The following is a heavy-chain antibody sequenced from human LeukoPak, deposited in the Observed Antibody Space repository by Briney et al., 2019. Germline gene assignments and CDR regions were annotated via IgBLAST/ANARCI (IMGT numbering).Heavy chain of an antibody. CDR1: GYTFTSYD. J-gene: IGHJ6*03. D-gene: IGHD6-13*01. CDR2: MNPNSGNT. V-gene: IGHV1-8*01. Sequence: GASVKVSCKASGYTFTSYDINWVRQATGQGLEWMGWMNPNSGNTGYAQKFQGRVTMTRNTSISTAYMELSSLRSEDTAVYYCARGIGAAAHFYYYYYYMDVSGKGTTVPVSS. CDR3: ARGIGAAAHFYYYYYYMDV.